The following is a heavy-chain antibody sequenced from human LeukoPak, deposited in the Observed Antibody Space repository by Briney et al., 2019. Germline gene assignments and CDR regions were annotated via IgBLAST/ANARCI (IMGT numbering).Heavy chain of an antibody. CDR1: GFAFGSNY. J-gene: IGHJ4*02. CDR2: IYSGGAI. CDR3: ARRPGN. D-gene: IGHD1-14*01. V-gene: IGHV3-53*01. Sequence: GGSLRLSCVASGFAFGSNYMSWVRQAPGKGLEWVSLIYSGGAIRYADSVKGRFTISRDSSKNTLFLQTNDLTVEDTARYYCARRPGNWGQGILVTVSS.